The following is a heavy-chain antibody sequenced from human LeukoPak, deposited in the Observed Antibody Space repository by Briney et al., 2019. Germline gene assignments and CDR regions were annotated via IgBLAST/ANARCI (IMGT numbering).Heavy chain of an antibody. D-gene: IGHD3-10*01. V-gene: IGHV6-1*01. J-gene: IGHJ4*02. CDR3: AREKPGVRYFDY. CDR2: TYYRSKWYN. Sequence: SQTLSLTYAISGDSVSSNSAAWNWSRQSPSRGLVWLGRTYYRSKWYNDYAVSVKSRITINPDTSKNQFSLQLNSVTPEDTAVYYCAREKPGVRYFDYWGQGTLVTVSS. CDR1: GDSVSSNSAA.